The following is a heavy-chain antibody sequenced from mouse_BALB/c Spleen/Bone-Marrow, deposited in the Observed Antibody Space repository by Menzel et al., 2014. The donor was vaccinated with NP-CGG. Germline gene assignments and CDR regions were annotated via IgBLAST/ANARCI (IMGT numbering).Heavy chain of an antibody. CDR1: GYTFTSYW. Sequence: QVQLQQSGAELVKPGASVKLSCKASGYTFTSYWMHWVKQRPGQGLEWIGEINPSNGRTNYNEKFKSKATLTVDKSSSTAYMQLSILTSEDSAVYYCARDYDYWYFDVWGAGTTVTVSS. CDR2: INPSNGRT. CDR3: ARDYDYWYFDV. J-gene: IGHJ1*01. D-gene: IGHD2-4*01. V-gene: IGHV1S81*02.